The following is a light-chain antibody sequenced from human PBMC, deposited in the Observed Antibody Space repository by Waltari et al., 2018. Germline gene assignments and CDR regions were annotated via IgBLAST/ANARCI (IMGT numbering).Light chain of an antibody. V-gene: IGKV3-20*01. CDR1: QSVGRT. CDR3: QHYVRLPAT. CDR2: GTS. Sequence: DIVLTQSPGTLYLSPGERTTLFCRASQSVGRTLAWYQQNPGQAPRLLIYGTSSRATDIPDRFSGSGSGTDFSLTINRLEPEDFAVYYCQHYVRLPATFGQGTKVEIK. J-gene: IGKJ1*01.